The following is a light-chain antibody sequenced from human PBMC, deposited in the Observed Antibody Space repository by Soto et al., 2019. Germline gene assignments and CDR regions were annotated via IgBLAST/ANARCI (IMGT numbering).Light chain of an antibody. J-gene: IGLJ1*01. Sequence: QSALTQPASVSGSPGQSITISCTGTSSDVGGSNFVSWYQQHPGKPPKLIIYDVANRPSGVSNRFSGSKSGSTASLIISRLQTEDEADYYCVSYTSSTTYVFGTGTRSPS. CDR3: VSYTSSTTYV. CDR1: SSDVGGSNF. V-gene: IGLV2-14*03. CDR2: DVA.